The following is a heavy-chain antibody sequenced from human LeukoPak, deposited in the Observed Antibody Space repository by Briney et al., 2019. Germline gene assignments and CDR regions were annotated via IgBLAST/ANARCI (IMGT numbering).Heavy chain of an antibody. J-gene: IGHJ4*02. D-gene: IGHD2-2*01. CDR1: GVSISPTNW. CDR2: IQFNGNT. Sequence: PSGTLSLNCAVSGVSISPTNWRSWVRQPPGKGLEWIGEIQFNGNTHYNPSLESRVTISVDASENRFSLRLTSVTAADTAMYYCARHMTPSGTRGFDYWGQGILVTVSS. CDR3: ARHMTPSGTRGFDY. V-gene: IGHV4-4*02.